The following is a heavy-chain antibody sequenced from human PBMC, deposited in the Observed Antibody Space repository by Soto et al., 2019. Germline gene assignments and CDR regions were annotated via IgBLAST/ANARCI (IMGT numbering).Heavy chain of an antibody. CDR2: IYHSGTT. V-gene: IGHV4-31*03. J-gene: IGHJ6*02. D-gene: IGHD7-27*01. CDR3: SSDGDHVACLSGGMDV. CDR1: GGSISSDDFF. Sequence: QVQLQESGPGLVKPSETLSLSCNVSGGSISSDDFFWSWVRQHPARGLEWIGYIYHSGTTYSNPSLQSRSTIAADTSKNQFSHKLRAVTAADTAGYFCSSDGDHVACLSGGMDVWGQGTAVTVS.